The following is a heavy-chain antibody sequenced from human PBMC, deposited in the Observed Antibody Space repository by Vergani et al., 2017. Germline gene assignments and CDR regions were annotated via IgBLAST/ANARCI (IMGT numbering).Heavy chain of an antibody. CDR1: GCTFSSYG. J-gene: IGHJ4*02. CDR3: ARDFNIPALPGVVWFEY. Sequence: QVQLVESGGGVIKPGRSLRLSCAASGCTFSSYGMHWVRQAPGKGLEWVAVISYDGSKKYYADSVKGRFTISGDNSKTTRYLQINSLRAEDTAVYYCARDFNIPALPGVVWFEYWSQGTLVTVSS. CDR2: ISYDGSKK. V-gene: IGHV3-30*03. D-gene: IGHD6-6*01.